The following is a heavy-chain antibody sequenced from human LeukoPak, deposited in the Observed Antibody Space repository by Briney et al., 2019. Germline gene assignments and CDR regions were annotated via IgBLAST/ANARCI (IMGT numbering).Heavy chain of an antibody. V-gene: IGHV4-39*07. CDR3: ARGVGRYYYDSSGLDY. CDR1: GGSISSIIYY. Sequence: PSETLSLTCTVSGGSISSIIYYWGWIRQPPGKGLEWIGSIYYSGSTYYNPSLKSRVTISVDTSKNQFSLKLSSVTAADTAVYYCARGVGRYYYDSSGLDYWGQGTLVTVSS. CDR2: IYYSGST. D-gene: IGHD3-22*01. J-gene: IGHJ4*02.